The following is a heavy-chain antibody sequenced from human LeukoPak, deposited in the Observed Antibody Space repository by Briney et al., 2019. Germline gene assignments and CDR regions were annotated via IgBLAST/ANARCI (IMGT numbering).Heavy chain of an antibody. CDR2: IYYSGST. CDR3: ASVLTEYWYFDL. Sequence: SETLSLTCTVSGGSISSGDYYWSWIRQPPGKGLEWIGYIYYSGSTYYNPSLKSRVTISVDTSKNQFSLKLSSVTAADTAVYYCASVLTEYWYFDLWGCGTLVTVSS. J-gene: IGHJ2*01. V-gene: IGHV4-30-4*08. D-gene: IGHD1-20*01. CDR1: GGSISSGDYY.